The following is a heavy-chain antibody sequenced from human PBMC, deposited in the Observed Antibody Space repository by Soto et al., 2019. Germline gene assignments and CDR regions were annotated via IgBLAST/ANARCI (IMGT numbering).Heavy chain of an antibody. D-gene: IGHD1-26*01. V-gene: IGHV4-38-2*01. Sequence: KAXETLSLTCVVSNFSISNGYYWGWIRQSPGKGLEWIASIYRSGTTSYNPSLKSRVTISVDPSKNQFSLMLTAVTAADTAVYYCARTHSGSYYSVFNSWGRGSLVTVSS. J-gene: IGHJ5*02. CDR2: IYRSGTT. CDR3: ARTHSGSYYSVFNS. CDR1: NFSISNGYY.